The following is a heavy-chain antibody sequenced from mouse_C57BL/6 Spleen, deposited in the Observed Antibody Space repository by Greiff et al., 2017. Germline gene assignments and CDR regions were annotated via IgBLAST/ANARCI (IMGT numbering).Heavy chain of an antibody. CDR3: ARGHYEYAWFAY. V-gene: IGHV1-69*01. CDR2: IDPSDSYT. D-gene: IGHD2-4*01. CDR1: GYTFTSYW. Sequence: VQLQQPGAELVMPGASVKLSCKASGYTFTSYWMHWVKQRPGQGLEWIGEIDPSDSYTNYNQKFKGKSTLTVDKSSSTAYMQPSSLTSEDSAVYYCARGHYEYAWFAYWGQGTLVTVSA. J-gene: IGHJ3*01.